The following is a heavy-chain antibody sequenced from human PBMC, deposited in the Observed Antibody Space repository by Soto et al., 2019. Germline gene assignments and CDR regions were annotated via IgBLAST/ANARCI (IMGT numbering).Heavy chain of an antibody. D-gene: IGHD3-3*01. J-gene: IGHJ4*02. Sequence: KPSETLSLTCTVSGGSISSYYWSWIRQPAGKGLEWIGRIYTSGSTNYNPSLKSRVTMSVDTSKNQFSLKLSSVTAADTAVYYCARDGHNYDFWSGYGTVFDYWGQGTLVTVYS. CDR2: IYTSGST. V-gene: IGHV4-4*07. CDR3: ARDGHNYDFWSGYGTVFDY. CDR1: GGSISSYY.